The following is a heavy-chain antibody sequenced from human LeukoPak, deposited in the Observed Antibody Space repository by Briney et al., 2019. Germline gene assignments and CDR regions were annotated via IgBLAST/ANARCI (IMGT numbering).Heavy chain of an antibody. CDR3: ARGSSAGASLRHDY. J-gene: IGHJ4*02. CDR1: GFTFDDYG. V-gene: IGHV3-7*01. Sequence: PGGSLRLSCAASGFTFDDYGMSWVRQAPGKGLEWVANIKQDGSEENFVDSVKGRFTISRDNAKKSLYLQMNSLRAEDTAVYYCARGSSAGASLRHDYWGQGTLVTVSS. CDR2: IKQDGSEE. D-gene: IGHD1-26*01.